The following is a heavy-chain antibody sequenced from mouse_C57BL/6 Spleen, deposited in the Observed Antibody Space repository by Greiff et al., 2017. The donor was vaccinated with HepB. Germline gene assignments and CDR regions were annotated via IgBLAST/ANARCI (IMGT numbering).Heavy chain of an antibody. CDR2: IDPENGDT. CDR3: TTGLHFDY. J-gene: IGHJ2*01. CDR1: GFNIKDDY. V-gene: IGHV14-4*01. D-gene: IGHD3-1*01. Sequence: VQLQQSGAELVRPGASVKLSCTASGFNIKDDYMHWVKQRPEQGLEWIGWIDPENGDTEYASKFQGKATITADTSSNTAYLQLSSLTSEDTAVYYCTTGLHFDYWGQGTTLTVSS.